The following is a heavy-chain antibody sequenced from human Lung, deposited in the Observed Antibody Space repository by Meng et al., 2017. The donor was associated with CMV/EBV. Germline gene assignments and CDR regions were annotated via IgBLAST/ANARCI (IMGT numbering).Heavy chain of an antibody. D-gene: IGHD2-2*01. V-gene: IGHV1-3*01. CDR3: ARTGCSSSSCYDY. Sequence: VPVGRSGAEVKKPGAAVKVSCKASGSSFTTYAMHWVRQAPGQRLEWMGWINAGNGNTKYSEKFQSRVTITRDTAASTAYMELSSLRSEDTAVYYCARTGCSSSSCYDYWGQGTLVTVFS. CDR2: INAGNGNT. CDR1: GSSFTTYA. J-gene: IGHJ4*02.